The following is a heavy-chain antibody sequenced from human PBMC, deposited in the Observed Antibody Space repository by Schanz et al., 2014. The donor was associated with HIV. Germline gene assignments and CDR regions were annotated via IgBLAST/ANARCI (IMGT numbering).Heavy chain of an antibody. D-gene: IGHD2-15*01. CDR1: GFNFNSYG. V-gene: IGHV3-30*03. CDR2: ISYDGTKK. CDR3: ATVGL. J-gene: IGHJ4*02. Sequence: QEQLVESGGGVVQPGRSLRLSCVASGFNFNSYGMHWVRQAPGKGLEWVAVISYDGTKKHYADSVKGRFTISRDNSKNTVYLQMNSLRVEDTAVYYCATVGLWGQGTLVTVSS.